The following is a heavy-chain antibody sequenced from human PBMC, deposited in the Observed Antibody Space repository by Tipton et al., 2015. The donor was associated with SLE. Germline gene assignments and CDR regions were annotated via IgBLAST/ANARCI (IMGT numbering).Heavy chain of an antibody. J-gene: IGHJ4*02. D-gene: IGHD6-13*01. CDR2: IYYSGST. CDR3: AKTSSRYPYFDY. V-gene: IGHV4-39*01. Sequence: TLSLTCTVSGGSISGSSYYWGWIRPPPGKGLEWIGSIYYSGSTYYNPSLKSRVTISVDTSKNQFSLNLSSVTAADTAMYYCAKTSSRYPYFDYWGQGTLVTVSS. CDR1: GGSISGSSYY.